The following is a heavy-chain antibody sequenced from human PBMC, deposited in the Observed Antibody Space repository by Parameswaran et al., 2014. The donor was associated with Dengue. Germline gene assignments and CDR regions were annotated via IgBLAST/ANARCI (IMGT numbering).Heavy chain of an antibody. V-gene: IGHV3-30-3*01. Sequence: WIRQPPGKGLEWVAVISYDGSNKYYADSVKGRFTISRDNSKNTLYLQMNSLRAEDTAVYYCARDRGYSGYDCFDYWGQGTLVTVSS. CDR3: ARDRGYSGYDCFDY. J-gene: IGHJ4*02. D-gene: IGHD5-12*01. CDR2: ISYDGSNK.